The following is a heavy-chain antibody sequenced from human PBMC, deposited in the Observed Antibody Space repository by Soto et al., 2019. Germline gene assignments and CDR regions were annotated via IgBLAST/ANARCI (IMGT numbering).Heavy chain of an antibody. CDR2: IRSKAYGRTT. D-gene: IGHD3-16*02. V-gene: IGHV3-49*03. J-gene: IGHJ4*02. Sequence: GGSLRLSCTTSGFTFGDYGMTWFRQAPGKGLEWVGFIRSKAYGRTTEYAASATDRFTISRDDSKRIAYLQMNSLKTDDTAVYYCAKDTSNDYVWGSYRPTDYWGQGTLVTVSS. CDR1: GFTFGDYG. CDR3: AKDTSNDYVWGSYRPTDY.